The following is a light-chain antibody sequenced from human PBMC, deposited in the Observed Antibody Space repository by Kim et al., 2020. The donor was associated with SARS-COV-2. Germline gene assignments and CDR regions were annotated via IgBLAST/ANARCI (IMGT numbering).Light chain of an antibody. CDR3: QQYNNWPRT. CDR2: DAS. CDR1: QTISDN. V-gene: IGKV3-15*01. Sequence: EIVMTQSPATLSVSPGERATLSCRASQTISDNLAWYQQKPGQAPRLLIYDASTRPTDIPARFSASGSGTEFTLTISSLQSEDFALYYCQQYNNWPRTFGQGTKLEIK. J-gene: IGKJ2*01.